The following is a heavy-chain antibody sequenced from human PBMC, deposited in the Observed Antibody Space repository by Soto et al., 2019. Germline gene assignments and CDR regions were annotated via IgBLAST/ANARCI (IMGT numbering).Heavy chain of an antibody. Sequence: GASVKVSCKASGYPFSDNQIHWLRRAPGQGLEWMGRINPKSDDTNYAQKFQGRVTMTRDTSIDTAYLELTGLTSDDTATYYCARKHSLDYIRWGLDPWGQGTLVTGS. V-gene: IGHV1-2*02. CDR2: INPKSDDT. J-gene: IGHJ5*02. CDR3: ARKHSLDYIRWGLDP. D-gene: IGHD4-4*01. CDR1: GYPFSDNQ.